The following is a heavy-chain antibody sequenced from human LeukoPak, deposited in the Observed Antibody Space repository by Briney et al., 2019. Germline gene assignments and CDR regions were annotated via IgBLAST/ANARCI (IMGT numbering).Heavy chain of an antibody. CDR2: IYYSGST. CDR1: GGSISSYY. V-gene: IGHV4-59*01. Sequence: KPSETLSLTCTVSGGSISSYYWSWIRQPPGKGLEWIGYIYYSGSTNYNPSLKSRVTISVDTSKNQFSLELNSVTAADTAVYYCARLAGQFDYWGQGTLVTVSS. CDR3: ARLAGQFDY. D-gene: IGHD6-19*01. J-gene: IGHJ4*02.